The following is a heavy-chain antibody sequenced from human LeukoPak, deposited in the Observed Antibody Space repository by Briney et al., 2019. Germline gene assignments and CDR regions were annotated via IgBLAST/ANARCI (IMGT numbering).Heavy chain of an antibody. J-gene: IGHJ5*01. CDR2: IHYDGTS. CDR3: ARGAEGHNYGELDS. V-gene: IGHV3-74*01. D-gene: IGHD5-18*01. CDR1: VFTFSTYW. Sequence: GGSLRLSCAASVFTFSTYWMHWVRQIPGKGLVWLSRIHYDGTSTYVDSVRGRFTISRDNTKSTLYLQMNSLRADDTAVYYCARGAEGHNYGELDSWGQGTLVTVSS.